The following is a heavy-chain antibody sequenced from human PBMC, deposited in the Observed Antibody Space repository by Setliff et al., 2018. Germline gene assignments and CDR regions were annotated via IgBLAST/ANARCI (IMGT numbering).Heavy chain of an antibody. V-gene: IGHV4-59*08. CDR3: ARMSGFQYIDV. CDR2: IFYSGST. Sequence: SETLSLTCTVSGGSVRSHYWSWIRHSPGKGLEWIGFIFYSGSTNYNPSLKSRVTISVDTSKNQFSLSLTSVTAEDTAVYYCARMSGFQYIDVWDKGTTVTVSS. J-gene: IGHJ6*03. CDR1: GGSVRSHY. D-gene: IGHD3-3*01.